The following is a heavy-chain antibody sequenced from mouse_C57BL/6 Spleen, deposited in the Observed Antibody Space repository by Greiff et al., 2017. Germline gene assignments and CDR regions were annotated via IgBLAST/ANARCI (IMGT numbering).Heavy chain of an antibody. CDR3: TTGYYYGSSYKGDAMDY. J-gene: IGHJ4*01. CDR1: GFNIKDYY. V-gene: IGHV14-1*01. CDR2: IDPEDGDT. D-gene: IGHD1-1*01. Sequence: VQLQQSGAELVRPGASVKLSCTASGFNIKDYYMHWVKQRPEQGLEWIGRIDPEDGDTEYAPKFQGKATMTADTSSNTAYRQLSSLTSEDTAVYYCTTGYYYGSSYKGDAMDYWGQGTSVTVSS.